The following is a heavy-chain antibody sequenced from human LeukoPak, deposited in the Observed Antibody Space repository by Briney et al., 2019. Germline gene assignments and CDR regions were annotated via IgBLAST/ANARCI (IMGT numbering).Heavy chain of an antibody. Sequence: PSETLSLTCTVSGGSISSNSYYWGWVRQPPGKGLEWIGSIYYSGSTYYNPSLKSRVTISLDTSKNQFSLKLSSVTAADTAVYYCARDRAYYYGSGSNDAFDIWGQGTMVTVSS. CDR1: GGSISSNSYY. V-gene: IGHV4-39*02. D-gene: IGHD3-10*01. CDR3: ARDRAYYYGSGSNDAFDI. CDR2: IYYSGST. J-gene: IGHJ3*02.